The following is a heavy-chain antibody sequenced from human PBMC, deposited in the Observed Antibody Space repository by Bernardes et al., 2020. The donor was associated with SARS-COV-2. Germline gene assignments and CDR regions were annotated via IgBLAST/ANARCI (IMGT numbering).Heavy chain of an antibody. D-gene: IGHD3-3*01. CDR3: ARVVGGGYYLYYGMDV. CDR1: GGSISSSNW. CDR2: IYHSGST. Sequence: SETLSLTCAVSGGSISSSNWWSWVRQPPGKGLEWIGEIYHSGSTNYNPSLKSRVTISVDKSKNQFSLKLSSVTAADTAVYYCARVVGGGYYLYYGMDVWGQGTTVTVSS. V-gene: IGHV4-4*02. J-gene: IGHJ6*02.